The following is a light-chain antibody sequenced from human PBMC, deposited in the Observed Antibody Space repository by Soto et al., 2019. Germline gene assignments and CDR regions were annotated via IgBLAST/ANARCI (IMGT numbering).Light chain of an antibody. CDR1: QSISSW. CDR2: KAS. J-gene: IGKJ2*01. Sequence: DIPMTQSPSTLSASVGDRVTITCRASQSISSWLAWYQQKPGKAPKLLIYKASSLESGVPSRFSGSGSGTEFTLTISSLQPDDFGTYYCQQYSSLYTFGQGTKLEIK. CDR3: QQYSSLYT. V-gene: IGKV1-5*03.